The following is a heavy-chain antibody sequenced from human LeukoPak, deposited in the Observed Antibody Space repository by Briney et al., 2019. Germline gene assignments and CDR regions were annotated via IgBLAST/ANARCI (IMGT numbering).Heavy chain of an antibody. CDR1: GGSISSGGYY. J-gene: IGHJ4*02. D-gene: IGHD3-9*01. V-gene: IGHV4-31*03. Sequence: SETLSLTCTVSGGSISSGGYYWSWIRQHPGKGLEWIGYIYYSESTYYNPSLKSRVTISVDTSKNQFSLKLSSVTAADTAVYYCARAYYDILTGSALFDYWGQGTLVTVSS. CDR2: IYYSEST. CDR3: ARAYYDILTGSALFDY.